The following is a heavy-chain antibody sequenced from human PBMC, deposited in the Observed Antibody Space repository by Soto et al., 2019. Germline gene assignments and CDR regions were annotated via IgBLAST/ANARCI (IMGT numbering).Heavy chain of an antibody. CDR1: GFSFRSYV. V-gene: IGHV3-23*01. CDR3: AKESSSSSLSPIAQFDC. D-gene: IGHD6-13*01. J-gene: IGHJ4*02. Sequence: SLRLSCAASGFSFRSYVMSWVRQAPGKGLEWVSGISGGGGTTYYADSVKGRFTISRDSSKNTLYLQMRSLRAEDAALYYCAKESSSSSLSPIAQFDCWGQGTLVTISS. CDR2: ISGGGGTT.